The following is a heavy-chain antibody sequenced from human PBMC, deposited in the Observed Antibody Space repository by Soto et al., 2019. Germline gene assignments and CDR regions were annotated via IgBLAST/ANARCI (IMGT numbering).Heavy chain of an antibody. CDR1: GLTFSNHA. D-gene: IGHD6-6*01. CDR3: ARGADYSDTSGSWTFVY. V-gene: IGHV3-30-3*01. CDR2: IPYHGTNE. J-gene: IGHJ4*02. Sequence: GGSLRLSCAASGLTFSNHALQWVRQAPGKALEWVALIPYHGTNEYYADSVEGRFTVSRDNSKNTLYLQMTSLRVEDTALYYCARGADYSDTSGSWTFVYWGQGT.